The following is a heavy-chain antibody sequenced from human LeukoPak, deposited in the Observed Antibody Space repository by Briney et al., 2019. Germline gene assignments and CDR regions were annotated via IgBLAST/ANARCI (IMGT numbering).Heavy chain of an antibody. V-gene: IGHV3-30*14. D-gene: IGHD2-2*01. Sequence: GGSLRLSCAASGFTFSTHLMHWVRQAPGKGPEWVAVISYDESSKDHADSVKGRFTISRDNSKNTLYLQMNSLRAEDTAVYYCASGTSCYDYWGQGTLVTVSS. CDR1: GFTFSTHL. J-gene: IGHJ4*02. CDR2: ISYDESSK. CDR3: ASGTSCYDY.